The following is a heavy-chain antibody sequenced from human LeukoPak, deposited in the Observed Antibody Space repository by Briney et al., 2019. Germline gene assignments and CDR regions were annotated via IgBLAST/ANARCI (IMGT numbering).Heavy chain of an antibody. CDR3: ARGSVRDIVVVPAAAHAFDI. CDR2: IIPILGIA. Sequence: GASVKVSCKASGGTFSSYTISWVRLAPGQGLEWMGRIIPILGIANYAQKFQGRVTITADKSTSTAYMELSSLRSEDTAVYYCARGSVRDIVVVPAAAHAFDIWGQGTMVTVSS. CDR1: GGTFSSYT. J-gene: IGHJ3*02. D-gene: IGHD2-2*01. V-gene: IGHV1-69*02.